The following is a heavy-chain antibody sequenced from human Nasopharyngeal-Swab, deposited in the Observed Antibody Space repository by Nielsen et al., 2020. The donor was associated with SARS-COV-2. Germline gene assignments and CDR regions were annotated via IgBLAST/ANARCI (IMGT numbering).Heavy chain of an antibody. V-gene: IGHV3-7*04. CDR3: AGESVVTGMDDATDI. CDR2: IKQDGSEQ. D-gene: IGHD4-23*01. CDR1: GFPLSHYY. J-gene: IGHJ3*02. Sequence: GASLKISCAASGFPLSHYYMTWVRQPPGKGLEWVSNIKQDGSEQFYADSVKGRFTISRDNAKNSLYLQMDSLRADDTAVYYCAGESVVTGMDDATDIWGQGTMVTVSS.